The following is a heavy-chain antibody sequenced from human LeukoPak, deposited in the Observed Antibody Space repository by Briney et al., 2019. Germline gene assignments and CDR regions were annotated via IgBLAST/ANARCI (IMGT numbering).Heavy chain of an antibody. CDR2: MNPNSGNT. J-gene: IGHJ4*02. Sequence: ASVNVSCKASGYTFTSYDINWVRQATGQGLEWMGWMNPNSGNTGYAQKFQGRATMTRNTSISTAYMELSSLRSEDTAVYYCARDRGFVVDYWGQGTLVTVSS. D-gene: IGHD2-15*01. CDR3: ARDRGFVVDY. CDR1: GYTFTSYD. V-gene: IGHV1-8*01.